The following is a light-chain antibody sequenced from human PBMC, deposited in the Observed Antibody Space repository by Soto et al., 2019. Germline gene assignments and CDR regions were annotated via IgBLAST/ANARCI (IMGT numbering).Light chain of an antibody. J-gene: IGKJ4*01. Sequence: DIQMTQSPSSLSASVGDRVTITCQASQDISNYLIWYQQKPGKAPKLLIYDASNLETGVPSRFSGSGSGTDFTFTISSLQPEDIATYYCQQYDNRLTFGGGTKVEIK. CDR2: DAS. CDR3: QQYDNRLT. V-gene: IGKV1-33*01. CDR1: QDISNY.